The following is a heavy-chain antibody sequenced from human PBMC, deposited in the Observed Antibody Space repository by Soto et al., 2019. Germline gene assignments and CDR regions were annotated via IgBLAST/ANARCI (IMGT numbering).Heavy chain of an antibody. CDR3: ARTDRRSGSFEP. D-gene: IGHD1-1*01. Sequence: SEPLSLTCAVSGGSISSSNWWRWVRQPPGKGLEWIGEIYHSGSTNYHPSLKSRVTISVDKSKKQFSLKLNSVTAADTAVYYCARTDRRSGSFEPWGQGTLVT. J-gene: IGHJ5*02. CDR1: GGSISSSNW. CDR2: IYHSGST. V-gene: IGHV4-4*02.